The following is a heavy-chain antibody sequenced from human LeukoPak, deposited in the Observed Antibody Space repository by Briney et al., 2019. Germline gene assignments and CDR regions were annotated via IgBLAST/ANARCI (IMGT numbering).Heavy chain of an antibody. CDR1: GFTFSSYG. CDR2: IRYDGSNK. J-gene: IGHJ6*03. Sequence: GGSLRLSCAASGFTFSSYGMHWVRQAPGKGLEWVAFIRYDGSNKYYADSVKGRFTISRDNSKNTLYLQMNSLRAEDTAVYYCAKDVGYDFWSGYYYYMDVWGKGTTVTVSS. D-gene: IGHD3-3*01. V-gene: IGHV3-30*02. CDR3: AKDVGYDFWSGYYYYMDV.